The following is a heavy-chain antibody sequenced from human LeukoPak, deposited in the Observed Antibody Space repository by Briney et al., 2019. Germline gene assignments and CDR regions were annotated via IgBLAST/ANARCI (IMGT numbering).Heavy chain of an antibody. CDR3: ARASGSYWWFDS. CDR1: GYTFTGYY. Sequence: GASVKVSCKASGYTFTGYYLHWVRQAPGQGLECMGCVNPNSGDTNYAQKFQGSVTMTRDTSISTVYMELSRLRSDDTAVYYCARASGSYWWFDSWGQGTLVTVSS. D-gene: IGHD1-26*01. V-gene: IGHV1-2*02. J-gene: IGHJ5*01. CDR2: VNPNSGDT.